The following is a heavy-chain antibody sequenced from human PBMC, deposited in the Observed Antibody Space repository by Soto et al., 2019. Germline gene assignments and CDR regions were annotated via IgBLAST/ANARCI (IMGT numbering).Heavy chain of an antibody. CDR2: ISSSASHI. Sequence: EVQLVESGGGLVKPGGSLRLSCAASGFSFSSYSMNWFGQAPGKGLEWVSSISSSASHINYADSVKGRFTISRDNAKKSLYLQMNSLRAEDTAVYYCARGYTGYCSGGTCYWFDPWGQGTLVTVSS. CDR1: GFSFSSYS. D-gene: IGHD2-15*01. V-gene: IGHV3-21*01. CDR3: ARGYTGYCSGGTCYWFDP. J-gene: IGHJ5*02.